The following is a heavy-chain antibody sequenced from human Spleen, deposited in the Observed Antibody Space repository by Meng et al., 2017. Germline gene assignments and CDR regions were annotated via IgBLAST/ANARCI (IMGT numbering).Heavy chain of an antibody. Sequence: HLPQWGAVLLKPSATLSLTCVGSVGSFMDYYWSWIRQPPGKGLEWIGEINHSGSTNYNPSLESRATISVDTSQNNLSLKLSSVTAADSAVYYCARGPTTMAHDFDYWGQGTLVTVSS. CDR3: ARGPTTMAHDFDY. J-gene: IGHJ4*02. V-gene: IGHV4-34*01. D-gene: IGHD4-11*01. CDR2: INHSGST. CDR1: VGSFMDYY.